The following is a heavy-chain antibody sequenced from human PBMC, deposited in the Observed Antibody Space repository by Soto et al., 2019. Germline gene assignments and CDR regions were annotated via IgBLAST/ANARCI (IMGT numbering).Heavy chain of an antibody. D-gene: IGHD3-3*01. V-gene: IGHV4-39*01. CDR3: ARHGGAALMSDSAFDI. CDR2: IYYSGST. CDR1: GGSISSSSYY. Sequence: QLQLQESGPGLVKPSETLSLTCPVSGGSISSSSYYWGWIRQPPGKGLEWIGTIYYSGSTYYNPSLKSRVTISGGTSKNQFSLILSSVTAADRAVYYCARHGGAALMSDSAFDIWGQVTMVAVSS. J-gene: IGHJ3*02.